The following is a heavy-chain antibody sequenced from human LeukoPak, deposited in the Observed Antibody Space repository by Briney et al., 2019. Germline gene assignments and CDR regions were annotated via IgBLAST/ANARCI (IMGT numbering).Heavy chain of an antibody. CDR3: ARAGYGDYDALAFDY. J-gene: IGHJ4*02. Sequence: PGGSLRLSCAASGFTFSSYWMHWVRQAPGKGLVWVSRINTDGSSTSYADSVKGRFTISRDNAKNTLYVQMNSLRAEDTAVYYCARAGYGDYDALAFDYWGPGTLVTVSS. CDR2: INTDGSST. CDR1: GFTFSSYW. D-gene: IGHD4-17*01. V-gene: IGHV3-74*01.